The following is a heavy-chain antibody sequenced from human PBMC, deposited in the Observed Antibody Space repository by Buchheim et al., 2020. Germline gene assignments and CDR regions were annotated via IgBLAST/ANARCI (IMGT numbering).Heavy chain of an antibody. CDR1: GFTFSNYA. V-gene: IGHV3-23*01. Sequence: EVQLLESGGGLVQPGGSLRLSCAAFGFTFSNYALSWVRQAPGKGLEWGSSISATGGSTYYADSVKGRLSIPRDNSENALYLQMNSLRAEDTAVYYCAKEKGIAVAGSFDYWGQGTL. J-gene: IGHJ4*02. D-gene: IGHD6-19*01. CDR2: ISATGGST. CDR3: AKEKGIAVAGSFDY.